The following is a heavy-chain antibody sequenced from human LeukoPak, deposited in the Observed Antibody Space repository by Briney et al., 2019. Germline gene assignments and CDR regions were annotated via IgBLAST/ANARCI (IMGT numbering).Heavy chain of an antibody. V-gene: IGHV3-23*01. J-gene: IGHJ4*02. CDR3: AKVAGQPGIAVAGPRYFDY. CDR2: SSGSGGST. D-gene: IGHD6-19*01. CDR1: GFTFSSYE. Sequence: GGSLRLSCAASGFTFSSYEMNWVRQPPGKGLEWVSYIGSSGSGGSTYYADSVKGRFTISRDNSKNTLYLQMNSLRAEDTAVYYCAKVAGQPGIAVAGPRYFDYWGQGTLVTVSS.